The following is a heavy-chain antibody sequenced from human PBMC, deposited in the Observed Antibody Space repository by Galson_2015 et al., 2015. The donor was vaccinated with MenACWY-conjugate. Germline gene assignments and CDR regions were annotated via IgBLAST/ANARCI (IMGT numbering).Heavy chain of an antibody. D-gene: IGHD2-21*02. J-gene: IGHJ4*02. Sequence: SVKVSCKASATTFRTFSISWVRQAPGQGPEWMGRIIPIVDVTNYAQKFQGRVTVTADKSTSTAYMELSTLRAEDTAVYFCARDRVAYGDLLYFDHWGQGTLVTVSS. CDR2: IIPIVDVT. CDR1: ATTFRTFS. V-gene: IGHV1-69*04. CDR3: ARDRVAYGDLLYFDH.